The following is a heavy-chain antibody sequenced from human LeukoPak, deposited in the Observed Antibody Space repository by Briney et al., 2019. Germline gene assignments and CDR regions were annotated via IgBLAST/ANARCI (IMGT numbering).Heavy chain of an antibody. CDR2: ISGSGGST. Sequence: GGSLRLSCAASGFTFSSYAMNWVRQAPGKGLEWVSAISGSGGSTYYADSVKGRFTISRDNSKNTLYLQMNSLRAEDTAVYYCAKAHSGGYYSGISWGQGTLVTVSS. V-gene: IGHV3-23*01. CDR3: AKAHSGGYYSGIS. CDR1: GFTFSSYA. D-gene: IGHD1-26*01. J-gene: IGHJ4*02.